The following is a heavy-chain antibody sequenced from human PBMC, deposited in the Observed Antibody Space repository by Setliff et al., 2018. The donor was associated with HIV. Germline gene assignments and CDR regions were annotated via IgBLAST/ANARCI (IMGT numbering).Heavy chain of an antibody. CDR1: GGSISSGSYY. CDR3: ARRERYYDTLTGRVFDGFDI. Sequence: SETLSLTCTVSGGSISSGSYYWSWIRQPAGKGLEWIGHIYTSGSTNYNPSLKSRVTISVDTSKNHFSLKLSSVTAADTAVYYCARRERYYDTLTGRVFDGFDIWGQGTMVTVS. D-gene: IGHD3-9*01. CDR2: IYTSGST. V-gene: IGHV4-61*09. J-gene: IGHJ3*02.